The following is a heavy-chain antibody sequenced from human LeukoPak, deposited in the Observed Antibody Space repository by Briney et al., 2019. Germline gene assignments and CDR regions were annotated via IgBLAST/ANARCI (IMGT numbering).Heavy chain of an antibody. J-gene: IGHJ4*02. Sequence: GGSLRLSCAASGFTFSSYAMHWVRQAPGKGLEWVAVISYDGSNKYYADSVKGRFTISRDNSKNTLYLQMNSLRAEDTAVYYCVRGGHIVVVVAATLGGFDYWGQGTLVTVSS. V-gene: IGHV3-30*04. CDR1: GFTFSSYA. CDR2: ISYDGSNK. D-gene: IGHD2-15*01. CDR3: VRGGHIVVVVAATLGGFDY.